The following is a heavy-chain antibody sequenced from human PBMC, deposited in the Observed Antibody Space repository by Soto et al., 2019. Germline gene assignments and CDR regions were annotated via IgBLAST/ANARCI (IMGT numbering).Heavy chain of an antibody. CDR1: GYSFKNYA. V-gene: IGHV1-3*01. CDR2: SNEGSGNT. CDR3: ARDDRTISGVVTLDY. J-gene: IGHJ4*02. D-gene: IGHD3-3*01. Sequence: QVQLVQSGAEVKRSGASVRISCRTTGYSFKNYAIHWVRQAPGQKLEWMGWSNEGSGNTRYSQKFQGRISITRDASASTAYMELSSLTSKDTAIYYCARDDRTISGVVTLDYWGPGTLVTVSS.